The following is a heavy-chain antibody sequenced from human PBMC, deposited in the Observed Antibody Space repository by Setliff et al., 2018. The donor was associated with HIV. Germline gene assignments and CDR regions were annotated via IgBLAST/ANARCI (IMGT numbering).Heavy chain of an antibody. CDR2: IYYSGNT. D-gene: IGHD3-22*01. CDR3: ARAADYHDSSGYWAPPRYFDY. J-gene: IGHJ4*02. Sequence: SETLSLTCTVSGGSISTSSSYWGWIRQPPGKGLEWIGSIYYSGNTYFSPSLKSRITISVDTSKKQFSLKLSSVSAADTAVYYCARAADYHDSSGYWAPPRYFDYWGQGTLVTVSS. V-gene: IGHV4-39*07. CDR1: GGSISTSSSY.